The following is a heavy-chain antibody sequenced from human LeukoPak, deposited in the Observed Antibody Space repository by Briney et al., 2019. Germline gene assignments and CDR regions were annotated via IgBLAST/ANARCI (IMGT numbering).Heavy chain of an antibody. CDR1: GFTFSRSW. V-gene: IGHV3-7*01. CDR3: ARDEVGYFDY. CDR2: IKQDGSKK. Sequence: GGSLRLSCAASGFTFSRSWMTWVRQAPGKGLECVANIKQDGSKKHYVDSVKGRFTISRDNGKNSLYLQMNSLRAEDTAVYYCARDEVGYFDYWGQGTLVTVSS. J-gene: IGHJ4*02.